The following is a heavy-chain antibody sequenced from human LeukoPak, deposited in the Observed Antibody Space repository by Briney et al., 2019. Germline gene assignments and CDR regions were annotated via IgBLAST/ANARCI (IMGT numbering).Heavy chain of an antibody. CDR1: GFTFSSYA. Sequence: PPGGSLRLSCAASGFTFSSYAMSWVRQAPGKGLEWVSAISGSGGSTYYADSVKGRFTISRDNSKSTLFLQMNSLRVEDTAVYYCAKDGLPSDYWGQGTLVTVSS. CDR3: AKDGLPSDY. D-gene: IGHD5-12*01. V-gene: IGHV3-23*01. J-gene: IGHJ4*02. CDR2: ISGSGGST.